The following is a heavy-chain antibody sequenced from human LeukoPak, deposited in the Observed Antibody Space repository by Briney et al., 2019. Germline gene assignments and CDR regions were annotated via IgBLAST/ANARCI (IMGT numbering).Heavy chain of an antibody. Sequence: SETLSLTCAVSGGSISSGGYSWSWIRQPPGKGLEWIGYIDHSGSTYYNPSLKSRVTISVDRSKIQFSLKLSSVTAADTAVYYCARVTSTWYYFDYWGQGTLVTVSS. D-gene: IGHD3-16*01. J-gene: IGHJ4*02. V-gene: IGHV4-30-2*01. CDR1: GGSISSGGYS. CDR3: ARVTSTWYYFDY. CDR2: IDHSGST.